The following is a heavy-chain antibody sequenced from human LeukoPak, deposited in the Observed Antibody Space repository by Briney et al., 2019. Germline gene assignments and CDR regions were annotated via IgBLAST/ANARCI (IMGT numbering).Heavy chain of an antibody. CDR1: GYSMGTYY. CDR3: ARERGSGWYDY. CDR2: IYYSGSP. V-gene: IGHV4-59*01. D-gene: IGHD6-19*01. Sequence: SETLSLTCTVSGYSMGTYYWSWIRQTPGKRLEWIGNIYYSGSPQYNPSLNSRVTISVDTSRSQFSLELRSLTAADTALYYCARERGSGWYDYWGQGILVTVSS. J-gene: IGHJ4*02.